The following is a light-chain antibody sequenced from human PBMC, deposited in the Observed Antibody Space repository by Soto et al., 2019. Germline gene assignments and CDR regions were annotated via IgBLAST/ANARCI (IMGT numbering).Light chain of an antibody. CDR2: DVS. V-gene: IGLV2-14*01. CDR3: SSYTSSSTWV. CDR1: TSDVGSYNY. J-gene: IGLJ3*02. Sequence: QSVLTQPASVSGAPGQSITISCTGTTSDVGSYNYVSWYQKNPGKAPKLLVYDVSNRPSGVSNRFSGSKSGNTASLTISGLQPEDEADYYCSSYTSSSTWVFGGWTKLTVL.